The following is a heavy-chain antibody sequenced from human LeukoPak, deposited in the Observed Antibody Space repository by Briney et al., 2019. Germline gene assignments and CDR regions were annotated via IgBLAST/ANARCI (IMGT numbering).Heavy chain of an antibody. J-gene: IGHJ1*01. V-gene: IGHV1-2*06. D-gene: IGHD6-19*01. Sequence: ASVKVSCKASGYTFTGYYMHWVRQAPGQGLEWMGRINPNSGGTNYAQKFQGRGTMTRDTSISTAYMELSRLRSDDTAVYYCARPEVQWLGQYEYFQHWGQGTLVTVSS. CDR3: ARPEVQWLGQYEYFQH. CDR2: INPNSGGT. CDR1: GYTFTGYY.